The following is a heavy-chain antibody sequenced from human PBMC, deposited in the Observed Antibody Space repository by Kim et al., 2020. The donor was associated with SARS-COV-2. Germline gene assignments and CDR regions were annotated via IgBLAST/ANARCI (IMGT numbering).Heavy chain of an antibody. CDR3: ARAREEYSSSPRRSNYF. V-gene: IGHV3-30-3*01. D-gene: IGHD6-13*01. J-gene: IGHJ4*01. CDR1: GFTFSSYA. Sequence: GGSLRLSCAASGFTFSSYAMHWVRQAPGKGLEWVAVISYDGSNKYYADSVKGRFTISRDSSKNTLYLQMNSLRAEDTAVYYCARAREEYSSSPRRSNYF. CDR2: ISYDGSNK.